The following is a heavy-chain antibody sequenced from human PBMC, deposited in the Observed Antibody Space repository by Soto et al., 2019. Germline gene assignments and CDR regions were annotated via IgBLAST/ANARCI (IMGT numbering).Heavy chain of an antibody. CDR3: AKETTLYSSSWYLSGMDV. Sequence: QVQLVESGGGVVQPGRSLSLSCTASAFTFSSYGMHWFRQAPGKGLEWVAVISYDGSNKYYTESVKGRFTISRDNAKNTLYLQMNSLRAEDTAVYFCAKETTLYSSSWYLSGMDVWGQGTTVTVSS. V-gene: IGHV3-30*18. D-gene: IGHD6-13*01. CDR1: AFTFSSYG. J-gene: IGHJ6*02. CDR2: ISYDGSNK.